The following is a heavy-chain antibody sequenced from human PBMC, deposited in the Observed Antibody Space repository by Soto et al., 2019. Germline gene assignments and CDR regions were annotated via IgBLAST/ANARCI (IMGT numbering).Heavy chain of an antibody. CDR1: GFTFSSYG. CDR3: AKDRRGMITCGGVIVGPLDY. CDR2: ISYDGSNK. Sequence: QVQLVESGGGVVQPGRSLRLSCAASGFTFSSYGMHWVRQAPGKGLEWVAVISYDGSNKYYADSVKGRFTISRDNSKNTPYRQMDSLTAEDTAVYYCAKDRRGMITCGGVIVGPLDYWGRGTLVTVSS. J-gene: IGHJ4*02. D-gene: IGHD3-16*02. V-gene: IGHV3-30*18.